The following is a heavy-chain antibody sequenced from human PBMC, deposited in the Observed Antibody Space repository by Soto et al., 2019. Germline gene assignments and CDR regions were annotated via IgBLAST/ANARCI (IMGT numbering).Heavy chain of an antibody. CDR1: GYTFTGNY. D-gene: IGHD3-16*02. CDR2: INVNSGGT. Sequence: QVQLVQSGAEVKKPGASVKVSCKASGYTFTGNYMHWVRQAPGQGFEWMGWINVNSGGTKYAQKFQCWVTMTRDTSSSTAYMELSRLRSDDTAVYYWARGDKLSLYPQLDYWGQGTLVTVSS. CDR3: ARGDKLSLYPQLDY. J-gene: IGHJ4*02. V-gene: IGHV1-2*04.